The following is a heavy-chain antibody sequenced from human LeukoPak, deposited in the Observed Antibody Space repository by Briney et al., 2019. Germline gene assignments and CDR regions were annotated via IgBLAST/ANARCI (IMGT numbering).Heavy chain of an antibody. J-gene: IGHJ6*03. CDR3: ARGPRNMNSYYHYMDV. CDR2: INHSGST. Sequence: SETLSLTCGVDGGPFSGYYWSWIRQPPGKGLEWIGEINHSGSTNYNPSLKSRVTISLDTSKNQFSLKLSSVTAADTAVYYCARGPRNMNSYYHYMDVWGKGTTVTVSS. CDR1: GGPFSGYY. D-gene: IGHD1-14*01. V-gene: IGHV4-34*01.